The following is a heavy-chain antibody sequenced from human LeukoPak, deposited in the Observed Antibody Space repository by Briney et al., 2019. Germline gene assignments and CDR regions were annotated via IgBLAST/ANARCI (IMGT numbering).Heavy chain of an antibody. J-gene: IGHJ4*02. CDR1: GFTFSSYG. D-gene: IGHD6-6*01. V-gene: IGHV3-30*18. Sequence: PGRSLRLSCAASGFTFSSYGMHWVRQAPGKGLGWVAVISYDGSNKYYADSVKGRFTISRDNSKNTLYLQMNSLRAEDTAVYYCAKDRSIAALGYWGQGTLVTVSS. CDR3: AKDRSIAALGY. CDR2: ISYDGSNK.